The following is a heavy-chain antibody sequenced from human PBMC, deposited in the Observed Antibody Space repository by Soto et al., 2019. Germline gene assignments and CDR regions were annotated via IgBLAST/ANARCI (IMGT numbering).Heavy chain of an antibody. Sequence: GEFLKISCKGAGYRFASNWIGWVRQMPGKGLEWMGIIYPGDSDTRYSPSFEGQVTISADESISTAYLQWSSLKASDSAMYSCARRFYGDHDFDYWGQGTLVTVSS. CDR3: ARRFYGDHDFDY. D-gene: IGHD4-17*01. J-gene: IGHJ4*02. CDR2: IYPGDSDT. CDR1: GYRFASNW. V-gene: IGHV5-51*01.